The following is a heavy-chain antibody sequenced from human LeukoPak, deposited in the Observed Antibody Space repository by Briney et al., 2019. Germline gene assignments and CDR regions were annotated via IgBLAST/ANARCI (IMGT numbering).Heavy chain of an antibody. V-gene: IGHV4-39*02. J-gene: IGHJ4*02. CDR3: ARSSGTGTFSY. Sequence: ETLSLTCTVSGDSISRSTYYWAWTRQPPGKGLEWIGSVYYGRSPYFNPSLESRATISVDTSKNHFSLKMSSVTAADTAVYYCARSSGTGTFSYWGQGTLVTVSS. D-gene: IGHD6-25*01. CDR1: GDSISRSTYY. CDR2: VYYGRSP.